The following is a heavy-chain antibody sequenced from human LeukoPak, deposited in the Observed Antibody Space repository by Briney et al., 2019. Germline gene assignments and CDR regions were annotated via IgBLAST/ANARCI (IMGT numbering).Heavy chain of an antibody. CDR2: IYYSGST. V-gene: IGHV4-39*01. CDR3: ARPDAHAGRLVPAAIDY. J-gene: IGHJ4*02. Sequence: SETLSLTCTVSGGSISSSSYSWGWIRQPPGKGLEWIGSIYYSGSTYYNPSLKSRVTISVDTSKNQFSLKLSSVTAADTAVYYCARPDAHAGRLVPAAIDYWGQGTLVTVSS. D-gene: IGHD2-2*01. CDR1: GGSISSSSYS.